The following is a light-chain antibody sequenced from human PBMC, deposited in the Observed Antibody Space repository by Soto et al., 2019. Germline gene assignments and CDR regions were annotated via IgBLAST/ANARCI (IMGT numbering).Light chain of an antibody. Sequence: IVLPQSPAILALSPGDRSPLSCRASQSVSSSYLAWYQHKPGQAPRLLIHGASSRVTGIPARFSGSGSGTEFTLTISSLQPEEFAVYYCQQYYNWPRTVGQGTKVDIK. V-gene: IGKV3D-7*01. CDR2: GAS. CDR1: QSVSSSY. J-gene: IGKJ1*01. CDR3: QQYYNWPRT.